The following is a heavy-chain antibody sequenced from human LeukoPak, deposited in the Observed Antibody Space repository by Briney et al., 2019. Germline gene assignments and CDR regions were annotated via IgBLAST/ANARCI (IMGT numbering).Heavy chain of an antibody. Sequence: PGGSLRLSCAASGFMFSGYWMHWVRHAPGKGLVWVSRINSDGSSTSYADSVKGRFTISRGNAKNTLYLQMNSPRAEDTAVYYCARGQYYDFWSGYYPSDYWGQGTLVTVSS. CDR3: ARGQYYDFWSGYYPSDY. V-gene: IGHV3-74*01. D-gene: IGHD3-3*01. CDR2: INSDGSST. CDR1: GFMFSGYW. J-gene: IGHJ4*02.